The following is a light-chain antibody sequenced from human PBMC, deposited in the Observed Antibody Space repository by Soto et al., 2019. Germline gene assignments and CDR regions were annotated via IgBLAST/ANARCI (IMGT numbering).Light chain of an antibody. J-gene: IGKJ1*01. CDR3: QQANSFPWT. CDR2: VAS. V-gene: IGKV1-12*01. CDR1: QCISSW. Sequence: DIQMTQSPSSVSASVGDRVTITCRASQCISSWLAWYQHNPGKAPKLLIYVASSLQSGVPSRFSGSGSGTDFTLTISSLQPEDFATYYCQQANSFPWTFGQGTKVEIK.